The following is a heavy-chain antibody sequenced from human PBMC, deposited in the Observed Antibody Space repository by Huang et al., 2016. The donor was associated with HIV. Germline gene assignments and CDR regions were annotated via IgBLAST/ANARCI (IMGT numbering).Heavy chain of an antibody. CDR3: ARFRGPQVTLNWLDP. CDR1: GYTFFTYS. J-gene: IGHJ5*02. CDR2: VSTYNGHT. D-gene: IGHD3-10*01. V-gene: IGHV1-18*01. Sequence: QVQLVQSGPEMKKPGASVNVSCKASGYTFFTYSISLVRQAPGHGLEWMGCVSTYNGHTNYAQKFQGRLTLTTDVCTSSAYMELKNLRSDDTAVYYCARFRGPQVTLNWLDPWGQGTLVTVSS.